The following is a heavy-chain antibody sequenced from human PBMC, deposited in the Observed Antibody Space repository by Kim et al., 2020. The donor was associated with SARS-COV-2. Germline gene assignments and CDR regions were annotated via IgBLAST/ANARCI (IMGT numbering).Heavy chain of an antibody. CDR3: AKDGGGWFSAEYFQH. CDR1: GFTFSSYA. V-gene: IGHV3-23*01. D-gene: IGHD6-19*01. J-gene: IGHJ1*01. Sequence: GGSLRLSCAASGFTFSSYAMSWVRQAPGKGLEWVSAISGSGGSTYYADSVKGRFTISRDNSKNTLYLQMNSLRAEDTAVYYCAKDGGGWFSAEYFQHWGQGTLVTVSS. CDR2: ISGSGGST.